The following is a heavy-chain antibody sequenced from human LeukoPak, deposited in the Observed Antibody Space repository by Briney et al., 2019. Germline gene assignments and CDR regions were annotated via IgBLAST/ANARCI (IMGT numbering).Heavy chain of an antibody. CDR2: IRYDGSNK. CDR1: GFTFSSYG. J-gene: IGHJ3*02. CDR3: AKDYLTWIRLCLDAFDI. Sequence: GGSLRLSCAASGFTFSSYGMHWVRQAPGKGLEWVAFIRYDGSNKYYADSVKGRFTISRDNSKNTLYLQMNSLRAEDTAVYYCAKDYLTWIRLCLDAFDIGGQGTMVTVS. D-gene: IGHD5-18*01. V-gene: IGHV3-30*02.